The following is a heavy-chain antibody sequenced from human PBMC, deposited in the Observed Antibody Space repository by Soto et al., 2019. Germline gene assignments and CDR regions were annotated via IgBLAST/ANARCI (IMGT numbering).Heavy chain of an antibody. V-gene: IGHV4-39*01. D-gene: IGHD3-10*01. J-gene: IGHJ5*02. Sequence: QLQLQESGPGLVKPSETLSLTCTVSGGSISSSSYYWGWIRQPPGKGLEWIGSIYSSGSTYYNPSLPSRVTISVDTSKNQFSLQLSSVTAADTAVYYCARTGTLWFGELVTWFDPWGQGTLVTVSS. CDR1: GGSISSSSYY. CDR3: ARTGTLWFGELVTWFDP. CDR2: IYSSGST.